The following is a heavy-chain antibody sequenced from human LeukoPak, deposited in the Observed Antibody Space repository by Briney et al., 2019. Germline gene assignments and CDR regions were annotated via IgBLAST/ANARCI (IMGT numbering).Heavy chain of an antibody. D-gene: IGHD3-10*01. Sequence: SVKVSCKASGGTFSSYAISWVRQAPGQGLEWMGGIIPIFGTANYAQKFQGRVTITADESTSTAYMELSSLRSEDTAVYYCARLIRVAMVRGVIQGSWFDPWGQGTLVTVSS. CDR2: IIPIFGTA. V-gene: IGHV1-69*13. CDR3: ARLIRVAMVRGVIQGSWFDP. J-gene: IGHJ5*02. CDR1: GGTFSSYA.